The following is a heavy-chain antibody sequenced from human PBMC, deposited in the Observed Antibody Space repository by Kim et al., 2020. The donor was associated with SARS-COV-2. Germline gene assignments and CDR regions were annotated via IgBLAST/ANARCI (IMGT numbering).Heavy chain of an antibody. J-gene: IGHJ3*02. V-gene: IGHV3-30*04. CDR2: VSFDGNKK. CDR3: ASLRGYSYGTDRTPLGAFEI. CDR1: GFNFNTYA. Sequence: GGSLRLSCAASGFNFNTYAMHWVRQTPGKGLEWVAVVSFDGNKKHYADSVKGRFTISRDNSKSTLSLQMNSLRVDDTAIYYCASLRGYSYGTDRTPLGAFEIWGLGTMVTISS. D-gene: IGHD5-12*01.